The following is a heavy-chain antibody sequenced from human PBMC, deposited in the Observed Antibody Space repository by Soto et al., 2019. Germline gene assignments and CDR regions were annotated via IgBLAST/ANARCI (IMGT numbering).Heavy chain of an antibody. CDR2: INPSGGST. V-gene: IGHV1-46*03. CDR3: SRDRDYSNYGNDFYYYMAV. D-gene: IGHD4-4*01. Sequence: GASVKVSCKASGYAFTSYYMHWVRQAPGQGLEWMGIINPSGGSTSYAQKLQGRVTMTRDTSTSTVYMELSSLRSEDTAVYYCSRDRDYSNYGNDFYYYMAVWGRGTTVTVSS. J-gene: IGHJ6*03. CDR1: GYAFTSYY.